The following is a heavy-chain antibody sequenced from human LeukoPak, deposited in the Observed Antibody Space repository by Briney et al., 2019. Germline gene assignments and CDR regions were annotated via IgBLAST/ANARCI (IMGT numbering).Heavy chain of an antibody. D-gene: IGHD6-25*01. V-gene: IGHV4-61*02. Sequence: PSETLSLTCTVSGGSISSGSYYWSWIRQPAGKGLEWIGRIYTSGSTNYNPSLKSRVTISVDTSKNQFSLKLTSVTAADTAVYFCVRSGGFGSDYWGQGTLVTVSS. J-gene: IGHJ4*02. CDR2: IYTSGST. CDR1: GGSISSGSYY. CDR3: VRSGGFGSDY.